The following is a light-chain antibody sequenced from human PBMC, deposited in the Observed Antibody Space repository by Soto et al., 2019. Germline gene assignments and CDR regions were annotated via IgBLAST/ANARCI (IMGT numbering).Light chain of an antibody. CDR2: EVS. CDR3: SSFAATHTYI. V-gene: IGLV2-8*01. CDR1: SSDVGGYNY. J-gene: IGLJ1*01. Sequence: QSALTQPPSASGSPGQSVTISCTGTSSDVGGYNYVSWYQQHPGKVPKLMIYEVSKRPSGVPDRFSGSKSGNTASLTISGLQDEDEADYYCSSFAATHTYIFGTGTKLTVL.